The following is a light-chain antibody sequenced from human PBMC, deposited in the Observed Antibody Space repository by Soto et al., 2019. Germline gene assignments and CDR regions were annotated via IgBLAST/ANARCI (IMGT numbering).Light chain of an antibody. CDR2: YAS. V-gene: IGKV1-5*01. Sequence: DIQMTQSPSTLSASVGDRVTITCRASQNVDHWVAWYQQKPGKAPKFLIYYASNLESGVPSRFSGRGSGTEFTLTLSGLQPDDFTASSCQRDNSNSRTFGQGTKV. J-gene: IGKJ1*01. CDR1: QNVDHW. CDR3: QRDNSNSRT.